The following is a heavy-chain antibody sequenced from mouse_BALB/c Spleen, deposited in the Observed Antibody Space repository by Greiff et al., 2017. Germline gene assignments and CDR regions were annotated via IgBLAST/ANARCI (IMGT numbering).Heavy chain of an antibody. J-gene: IGHJ2*01. CDR2: ISSGSSTI. CDR3: ARGGETGTDY. V-gene: IGHV5-17*02. CDR1: GFTFSSFG. D-gene: IGHD4-1*01. Sequence: LVESGGGLVQPGGSRKLSCAASGFTFSSFGMHWVRQAPEKGLEWVAYISSGSSTIYYADTVKGRFTISRDNPKNTLFLQMTSLRSEDTAMYYCARGGETGTDYWGQGTTLTVSS.